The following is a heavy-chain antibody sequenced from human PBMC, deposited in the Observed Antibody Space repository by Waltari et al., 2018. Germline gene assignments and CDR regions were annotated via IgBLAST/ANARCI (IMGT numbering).Heavy chain of an antibody. V-gene: IGHV4-34*01. CDR3: AREKGYCSGGSCYSGYYYGMDV. Sequence: QVQLQQWGAGLLKPSETLSLTCAVYGGSFSGYYWSWIRQPPGKGLEWIGEINHSGSTNYNPSLKSRVTISVDTSKNQCSLKLSSVTAADTAVYYCAREKGYCSGGSCYSGYYYGMDVWGQGTTVTVSS. D-gene: IGHD2-15*01. CDR1: GGSFSGYY. CDR2: INHSGST. J-gene: IGHJ6*02.